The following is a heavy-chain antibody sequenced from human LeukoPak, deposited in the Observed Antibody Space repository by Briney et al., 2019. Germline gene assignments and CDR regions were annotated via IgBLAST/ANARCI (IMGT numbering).Heavy chain of an antibody. CDR2: ISSSSSYI. V-gene: IGHV3-21*01. D-gene: IGHD5-12*01. CDR1: GFTFSSYS. CDR3: AVIVATIKAAAGAFDI. Sequence: GGSLRLSCAASGFTFSSYSMIWVRQAPGKGLEWVSSISSSSSYIYYADSVKGRFTISRDNAKNSLYLQMNSLRAEDTAVYYCAVIVATIKAAAGAFDIWGQGTMVTVSS. J-gene: IGHJ3*02.